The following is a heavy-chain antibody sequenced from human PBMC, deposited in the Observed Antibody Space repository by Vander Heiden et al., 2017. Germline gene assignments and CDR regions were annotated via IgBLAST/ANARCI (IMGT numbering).Heavy chain of an antibody. Sequence: EVQLVECGGGLEQPGGSLRLSCTASGFTFGDSSMDWVRQAPGKGLEWVSFIAWNSGSLGYADSVKGRFTISRDNAKNSLYLQINSLRPEDTALYYCAKEFYYDSSGFLDYWGQGTLVSVSS. CDR3: AKEFYYDSSGFLDY. V-gene: IGHV3-9*01. CDR1: GFTFGDSS. CDR2: IAWNSGSL. D-gene: IGHD3-22*01. J-gene: IGHJ4*02.